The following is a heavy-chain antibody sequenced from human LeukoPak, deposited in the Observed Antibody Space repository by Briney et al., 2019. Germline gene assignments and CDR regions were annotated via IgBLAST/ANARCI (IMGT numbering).Heavy chain of an antibody. Sequence: PGGSLRFSCAASGFTFDDYGISWVRQAPGKGLEWVSTTNWNGGSTDYADSVKGRFTISRDNAKHSLYLQMNSLRAEDTALYYCAREVIPRYDDSGYPDYWGQGTLVTVSS. CDR2: TNWNGGST. D-gene: IGHD3-22*01. J-gene: IGHJ4*02. CDR1: GFTFDDYG. CDR3: AREVIPRYDDSGYPDY. V-gene: IGHV3-20*04.